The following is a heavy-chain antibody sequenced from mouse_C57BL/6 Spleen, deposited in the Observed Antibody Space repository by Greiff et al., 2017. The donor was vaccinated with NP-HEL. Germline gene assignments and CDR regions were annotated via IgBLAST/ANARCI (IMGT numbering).Heavy chain of an antibody. CDR1: GYTFTSYW. CDR3: ARLGTGTRFAY. D-gene: IGHD4-1*01. CDR2: IDPSDSYT. J-gene: IGHJ3*01. Sequence: QVQLKQPGAELVKPGASVKLSCKASGYTFTSYWMQWVKQRPGQGLEWIGEIDPSDSYTNYNQKFKGKATLTVDTSSSTAYMQLSSLTSEDSAVYYCARLGTGTRFAYWGQGTLVTVSA. V-gene: IGHV1-50*01.